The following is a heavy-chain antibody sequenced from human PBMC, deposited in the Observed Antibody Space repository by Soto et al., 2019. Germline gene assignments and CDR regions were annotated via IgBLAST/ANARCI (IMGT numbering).Heavy chain of an antibody. CDR3: ARAGGYYYDSSGYYY. Sequence: SETLSLTCTVSGGSISSYYWSWIRQPPGKGLEWIGYIYYSGSTNYNPSLKSRVTISVDTSKNQFSLKLSSVTAADTAVYYCARAGGYYYDSSGYYYWGQGTLVTVSS. D-gene: IGHD3-22*01. CDR2: IYYSGST. V-gene: IGHV4-59*01. CDR1: GGSISSYY. J-gene: IGHJ4*02.